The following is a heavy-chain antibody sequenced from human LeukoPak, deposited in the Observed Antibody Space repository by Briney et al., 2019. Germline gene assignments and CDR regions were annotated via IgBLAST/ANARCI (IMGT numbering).Heavy chain of an antibody. CDR3: AKVSYYDFWSGFDY. Sequence: PGGSLRLSCAASGFTFSSYGMHWVRQAPGKGLEWVAFIRYDGSNKYYADSVKGRFTISRDNSKNTLYLQMNSLRAEDTAVYYCAKVSYYDFWSGFDYWGQGTLVTVSS. J-gene: IGHJ4*02. V-gene: IGHV3-30*02. D-gene: IGHD3-3*01. CDR1: GFTFSSYG. CDR2: IRYDGSNK.